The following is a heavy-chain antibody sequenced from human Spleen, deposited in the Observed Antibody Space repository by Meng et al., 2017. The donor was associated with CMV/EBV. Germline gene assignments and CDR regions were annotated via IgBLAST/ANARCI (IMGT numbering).Heavy chain of an antibody. Sequence: LTCGVYGGSVSGYYWSWIRQPPGKGLEWIGEIKHSGSTNYNPYLKSRVTISVDTSKNQFSLKLTSVTAADTAVYYCARWELGAFFDYWGQGTLVTVSS. CDR1: GGSVSGYY. CDR2: IKHSGST. V-gene: IGHV4-34*01. CDR3: ARWELGAFFDY. J-gene: IGHJ4*02. D-gene: IGHD3-16*01.